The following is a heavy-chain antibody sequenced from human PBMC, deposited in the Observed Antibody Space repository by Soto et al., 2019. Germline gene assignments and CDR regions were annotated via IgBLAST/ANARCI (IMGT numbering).Heavy chain of an antibody. Sequence: EVQLVESGGGLVQPGGSLRLSCAASGFIFSTYWMSWVRQAPGKGLQWVANIKEDGSEKYYVDSVEGRFTISRDNAKNSLYREMNSLRAEVTAVYYCARVAPWGARHYYGMDVWGHGTTVTVSS. CDR3: ARVAPWGARHYYGMDV. CDR1: GFIFSTYW. CDR2: IKEDGSEK. D-gene: IGHD3-16*01. J-gene: IGHJ6*02. V-gene: IGHV3-7*04.